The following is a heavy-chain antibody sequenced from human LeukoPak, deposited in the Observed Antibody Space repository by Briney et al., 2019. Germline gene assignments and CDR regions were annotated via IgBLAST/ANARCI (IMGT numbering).Heavy chain of an antibody. D-gene: IGHD4-17*01. CDR1: GGSISSGGYY. J-gene: IGHJ5*02. CDR3: ARVKSYGDWSDWFDP. CDR2: IYTSGST. Sequence: PSQALSLTCTVSGGSISSGGYYWSWIRQPAGKGLEWIGRIYTSGSTNYNPSLKSRVTMSVDTSKNQFSLKLSSVTAADTAVYYCARVKSYGDWSDWFDPWGQGTLVTVSS. V-gene: IGHV4-61*02.